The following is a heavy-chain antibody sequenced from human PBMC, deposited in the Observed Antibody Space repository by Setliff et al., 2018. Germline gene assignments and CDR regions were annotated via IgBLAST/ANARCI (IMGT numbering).Heavy chain of an antibody. CDR1: GASISNYY. CDR3: ARSLSSGSYWNSRPFYSDY. Sequence: SETLSLTCSVSGASISNYYWSWIRQPPGKGLQWIGYISYSGATNYSPSLKSRVTISRDTSKNQLSLELTSVTAADTAVYYCARSLSSGSYWNSRPFYSDYWGQGTLVTVSS. D-gene: IGHD3-10*01. CDR2: ISYSGAT. J-gene: IGHJ4*02. V-gene: IGHV4-59*08.